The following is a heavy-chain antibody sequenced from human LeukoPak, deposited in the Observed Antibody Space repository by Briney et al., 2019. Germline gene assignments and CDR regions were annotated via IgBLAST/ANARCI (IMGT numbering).Heavy chain of an antibody. J-gene: IGHJ3*02. CDR3: AKPYSSGGGAFDI. CDR2: IYYSGST. D-gene: IGHD6-19*01. V-gene: IGHV4-59*08. Sequence: SETLSLTCTVSGGSISSYYWSWIRQPAGKGLEWIGYIYYSGSTNYNPSLKSRVTISVDTSKNQFSLKLSSVTAADTAVYYCAKPYSSGGGAFDIWGQGTMVTVSS. CDR1: GGSISSYY.